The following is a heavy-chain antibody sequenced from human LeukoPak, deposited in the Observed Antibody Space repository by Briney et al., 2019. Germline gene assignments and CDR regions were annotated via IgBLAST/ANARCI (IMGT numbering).Heavy chain of an antibody. CDR1: GGSISGTSYC. CDR3: ARDGSDNWGLFDN. CDR2: HYHTGRI. V-gene: IGHV4-39*07. D-gene: IGHD1-1*01. Sequence: SSETLSLTCSVSGGSISGTSYCWGWVRQPPGKGPEWIGSHYHTGRIYHNPSLNSRVTISVDTSKNQFSLKLSSVTDADTAVYYCARDGSDNWGLFDNWGRGTLVTVSS. J-gene: IGHJ4*02.